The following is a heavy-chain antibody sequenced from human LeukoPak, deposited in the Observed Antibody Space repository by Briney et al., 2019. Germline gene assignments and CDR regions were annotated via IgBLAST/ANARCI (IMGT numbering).Heavy chain of an antibody. CDR2: INPNSGGT. CDR1: GYTFTGYY. V-gene: IGHV1-2*02. J-gene: IGHJ4*02. CDR3: ARDPCFPLWMCSGWYYFDY. Sequence: GASVKVSCKASGYTFTGYYMHWVRQAPGQGLEWMGWINPNSGGTNYAQKFQGRVTMTRDTSISTAYMELSRLRSDDTAVYYCARDPCFPLWMCSGWYYFDYWGQGTLVTVSS. D-gene: IGHD6-19*01.